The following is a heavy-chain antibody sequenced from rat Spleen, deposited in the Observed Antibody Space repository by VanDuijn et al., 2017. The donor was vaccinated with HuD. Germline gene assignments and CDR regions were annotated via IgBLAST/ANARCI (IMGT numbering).Heavy chain of an antibody. Sequence: QVQLKESGPALVQPSQTLSLTCTVSGFSLISYSVNWVRQPPGKGLEWMGGIWGDGSTNYNSALKSRLSISRDTSKSQVFLKMNSLQTEDTATYYCARGGNQGYFDYWGQGVMVTVSS. CDR2: IWGDGST. CDR3: ARGGNQGYFDY. CDR1: GFSLISYS. J-gene: IGHJ2*01. D-gene: IGHD1-11*01. V-gene: IGHV2-13*01.